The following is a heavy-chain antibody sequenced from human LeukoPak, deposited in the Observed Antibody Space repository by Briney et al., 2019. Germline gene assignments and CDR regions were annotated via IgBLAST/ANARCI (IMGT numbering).Heavy chain of an antibody. J-gene: IGHJ6*02. CDR2: ISHTGSTM. D-gene: IGHD3-10*01. CDR1: GFSFSIYS. V-gene: IGHV3-48*04. Sequence: PGGSLRLSCAASGFSFSIYSLNWVRQAPGKGLEWVSYISHTGSTMSYADSVKGRFTISRDNAKNSLYLQMNSLRAEDTAVYYCAKEGPTVWFGDYYGMDVWGQGTTVTVSS. CDR3: AKEGPTVWFGDYYGMDV.